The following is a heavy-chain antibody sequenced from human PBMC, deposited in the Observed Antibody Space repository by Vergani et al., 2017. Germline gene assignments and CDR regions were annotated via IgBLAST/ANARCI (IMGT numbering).Heavy chain of an antibody. D-gene: IGHD3-9*01. V-gene: IGHV1-46*03. CDR1: GYTFSNHY. CDR3: ARGDYGILTGYRY. Sequence: QVPVVQSGAEVKKSGASVKVSCKTSGYTFSNHYMHWVRQAPGQGLEWMGILNPSGGHTNYAQKFQGRVTMTRDTSTSTVYMELSSLRSEDTAIYYCARGDYGILTGYRYWGQGTLVTVSA. J-gene: IGHJ4*02. CDR2: LNPSGGHT.